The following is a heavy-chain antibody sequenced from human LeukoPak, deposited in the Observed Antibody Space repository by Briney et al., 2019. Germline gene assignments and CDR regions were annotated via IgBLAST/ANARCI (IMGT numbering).Heavy chain of an antibody. CDR1: GYTFTSYA. V-gene: IGHV1-69*05. Sequence: SVKVSCKASGYTFTSYAISWVRQAPGQGLEWMGRIIPIFGTANYAQKFQGRVTITTDESTSTAYMELSSLRSEDTAVYYCGRANGYNYGYFDYWGQGTLVTVSS. D-gene: IGHD5-24*01. J-gene: IGHJ4*02. CDR2: IIPIFGTA. CDR3: GRANGYNYGYFDY.